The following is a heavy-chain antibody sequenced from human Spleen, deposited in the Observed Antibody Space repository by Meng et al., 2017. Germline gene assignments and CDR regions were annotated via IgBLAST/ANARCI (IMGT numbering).Heavy chain of an antibody. Sequence: GESLKISCAASGFTFSSYWMHWVRQAPGKGLVWVSRINSDGSSTSYADSVKGRFTISRDNAKNTLYLQMNSLRAEDTAVYYCARDRSIYYYYGMDVWGQGTMVTVSS. CDR3: ARDRSIYYYYGMDV. J-gene: IGHJ6*02. CDR1: GFTFSSYW. V-gene: IGHV3-74*01. CDR2: INSDGSST.